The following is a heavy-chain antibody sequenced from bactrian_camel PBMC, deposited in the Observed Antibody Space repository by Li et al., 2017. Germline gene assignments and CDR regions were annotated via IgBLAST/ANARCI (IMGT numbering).Heavy chain of an antibody. Sequence: VQLVESGGGSVQAGGSLRLSCVGSGYAYSSAACMGWFRQAPGKEREGVAFIYTGGGRIYYTDSVKGRFTISHDNAKPTTYLQMNSLKPEDTAMYYCAASVGACYGKIDFGLAPSDFRYWGQGTQVTVS. CDR2: IYTGGGRI. D-gene: IGHD1*01. CDR3: AASVGACYGKIDFGLAPSDFRY. J-gene: IGHJ6*01. CDR1: GYAYSSAA. V-gene: IGHV3S35*01.